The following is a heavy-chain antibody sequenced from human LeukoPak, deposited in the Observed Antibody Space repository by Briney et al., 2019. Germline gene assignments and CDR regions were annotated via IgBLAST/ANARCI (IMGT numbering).Heavy chain of an antibody. CDR2: ISSSSSYI. CDR1: GFTFSSYS. CDR3: ARVGILNWFDP. J-gene: IGHJ5*02. Sequence: GGSLRLPCAASGFTFSSYSMNWVGQAPGKGLEWVSSISSSSSYIYYADSVTGRFTISRDNAKNSLYLQMNSLRAEDTAVYYCARVGILNWFDPWGQGRLVTVSS. D-gene: IGHD2-21*01. V-gene: IGHV3-21*01.